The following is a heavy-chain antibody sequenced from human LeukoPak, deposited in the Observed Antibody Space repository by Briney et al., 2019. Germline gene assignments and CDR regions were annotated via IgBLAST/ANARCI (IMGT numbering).Heavy chain of an antibody. CDR2: IYYSGST. CDR3: ARVSPGYSYGFSSPWYYYYMDV. V-gene: IGHV4-61*01. CDR1: GYSISSSYY. Sequence: SETLSLTCTVSGYSISSSYYWSWIRQPPGKGLEWIGYIYYSGSTNYNPSLKSRVTISVDTSKNQFSLKLSSVTAADTAVYCCARVSPGYSYGFSSPWYYYYMDVWGKGTTVTISS. D-gene: IGHD5-18*01. J-gene: IGHJ6*03.